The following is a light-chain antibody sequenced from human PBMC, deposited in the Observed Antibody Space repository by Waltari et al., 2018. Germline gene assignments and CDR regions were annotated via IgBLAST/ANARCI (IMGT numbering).Light chain of an antibody. CDR3: QSYDTSLSVV. J-gene: IGLJ3*02. CDR1: GSYIRAVPD. Sequence: QSVLTLPPPVSGAPGQRVTIPCTGRGSYIRAVPDLHWYQQLPRAAPKLLIYGSTSRPLGVPARFFGSTSGTSASLAITGLQAEDEADYYCQSYDTSLSVVFGGGTKLTVL. V-gene: IGLV1-40*01. CDR2: GST.